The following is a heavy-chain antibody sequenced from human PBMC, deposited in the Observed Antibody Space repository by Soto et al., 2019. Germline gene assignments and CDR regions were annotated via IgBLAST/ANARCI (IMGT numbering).Heavy chain of an antibody. CDR2: IFSNDEK. CDR1: GFSLINTRMG. Sequence: QVTLKESGPVLVKPTETLTLTCNVSGFSLINTRMGVTWLRQPPGKALEWLAHIFSNDEKSYRTSLKNRLTISRDTSKSQVVLTMTNMDPVDTATYYCARMEFTVAVKFDYWGQGTLVTVSS. CDR3: ARMEFTVAVKFDY. J-gene: IGHJ4*02. V-gene: IGHV2-26*01. D-gene: IGHD6-19*01.